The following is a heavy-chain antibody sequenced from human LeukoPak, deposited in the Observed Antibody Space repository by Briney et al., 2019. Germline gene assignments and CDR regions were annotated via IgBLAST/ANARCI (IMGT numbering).Heavy chain of an antibody. CDR3: ASAYDISGYYYYMDV. Sequence: SETLSLTCAVSGHSISSGYYWVWIRQPPGRGLEWIGSIYHSGSTYYNTSLNSRVSISLDTSKNQFSPRLSSVTAADTALYYCASAYDISGYYYYMDVWGKGTTVTVSS. D-gene: IGHD3-22*01. J-gene: IGHJ6*03. CDR2: IYHSGST. CDR1: GHSISSGYY. V-gene: IGHV4-38-2*01.